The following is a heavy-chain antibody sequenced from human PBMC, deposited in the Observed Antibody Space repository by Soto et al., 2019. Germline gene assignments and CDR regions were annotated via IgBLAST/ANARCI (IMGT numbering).Heavy chain of an antibody. CDR3: ARDNGIAGSFDP. D-gene: IGHD6-13*01. CDR2: ISISSRTI. V-gene: IGHV3-48*02. CDR1: GFTFRSYS. J-gene: IGHJ5*02. Sequence: GGSLRLSCAASGFTFRSYSMNWVRQAPGKGLEWVSYISISSRTIYYADSVKGRFTISRDDAKNSLYLQMNSLRDEDTSVYYCARDNGIAGSFDPWGQGTLVTV.